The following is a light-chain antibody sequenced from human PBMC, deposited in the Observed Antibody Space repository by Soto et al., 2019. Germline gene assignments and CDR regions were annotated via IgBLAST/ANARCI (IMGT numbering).Light chain of an antibody. CDR1: QSVSNN. CDR2: GAS. V-gene: IGKV3-15*01. Sequence: EIVLTQSPGTLSLSPGERATLSCRASQSVSNNYLAWYQQKPGQAPRLLIYGASTRATSIPARFSGSGSGTDFTLTINSLQSEDFAVYYCQMYNNWVGTFGGGTKVDIK. J-gene: IGKJ4*01. CDR3: QMYNNWVGT.